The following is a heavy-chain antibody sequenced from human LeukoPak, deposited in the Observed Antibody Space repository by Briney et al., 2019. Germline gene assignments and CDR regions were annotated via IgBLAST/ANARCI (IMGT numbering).Heavy chain of an antibody. D-gene: IGHD6-19*01. CDR2: ISSSGST. CDR3: ATDGGSGWYDY. Sequence: SETLSLTCTVSGGSISSYYWNWIRQPAGKGLEWIGRISSSGSTNYNPSLKSRVAMSVDTSKNQFSLKLNSVTAADTAVYYCATDGGSGWYDYWGQGTLVTVSS. V-gene: IGHV4-4*07. J-gene: IGHJ4*02. CDR1: GGSISSYY.